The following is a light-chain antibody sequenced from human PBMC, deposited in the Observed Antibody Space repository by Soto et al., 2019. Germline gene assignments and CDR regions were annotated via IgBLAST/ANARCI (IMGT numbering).Light chain of an antibody. CDR1: SSDVGGYDY. Sequence: QSALTQPASVSGSPGQSITISCTGTSSDVGGYDYVSWYQHHPGKAPKLMIYDVSNRPSGVSNRFSGSKSGNTASLTISGLQAEDEADYYCSSYTRSSLDVLGTGTKLTVL. V-gene: IGLV2-14*03. CDR3: SSYTRSSLDV. CDR2: DVS. J-gene: IGLJ1*01.